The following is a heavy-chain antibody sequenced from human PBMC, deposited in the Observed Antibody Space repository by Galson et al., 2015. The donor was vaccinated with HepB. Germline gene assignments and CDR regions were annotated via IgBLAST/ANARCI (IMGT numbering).Heavy chain of an antibody. D-gene: IGHD2-2*01. CDR3: ARDSARGYCSSTICSPPSYYMDV. Sequence: SVKVSCKASGYTFTIYHMHWVRQAPGQGLEWMGIINPDSGSTRYAQKFQGRVTMTRDTSTSTVYMELSSLRSEDTALYYCARDSARGYCSSTICSPPSYYMDVWGKGTTVTVSS. CDR2: INPDSGST. V-gene: IGHV1-46*01. CDR1: GYTFTIYH. J-gene: IGHJ6*03.